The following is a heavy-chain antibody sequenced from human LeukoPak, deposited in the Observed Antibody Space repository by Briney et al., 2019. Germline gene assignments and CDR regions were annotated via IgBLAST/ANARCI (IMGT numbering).Heavy chain of an antibody. Sequence: SETPSLTCAVSGDSISSNNWWNWVRQPPGKGLEWIGETHHSGNTNYNPSLKSRVTMSVDKSKNQLSLKLSSVTAADTAVYYCARDTEGGSAWYFDYWGQGALVTVSS. CDR2: THHSGNT. V-gene: IGHV4-4*02. D-gene: IGHD2-15*01. CDR3: ARDTEGGSAWYFDY. J-gene: IGHJ4*02. CDR1: GDSISSNNW.